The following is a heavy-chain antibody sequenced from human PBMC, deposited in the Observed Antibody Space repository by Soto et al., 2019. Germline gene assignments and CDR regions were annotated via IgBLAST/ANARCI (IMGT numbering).Heavy chain of an antibody. J-gene: IGHJ5*02. CDR2: IYHSGST. CDR3: ASLPPCCSGGSCYSGWFDP. Sequence: PSETLSLTCAVSGYSISSGYYWGWIRQPPGKGLEWIGSIYHSGSTYYNPSLKSRVTISVDTSKNQFSLKLSSVTAADTAVYYCASLPPCCSGGSCYSGWFDPWGQGTLVTVSS. CDR1: GYSISSGYY. D-gene: IGHD2-15*01. V-gene: IGHV4-38-2*01.